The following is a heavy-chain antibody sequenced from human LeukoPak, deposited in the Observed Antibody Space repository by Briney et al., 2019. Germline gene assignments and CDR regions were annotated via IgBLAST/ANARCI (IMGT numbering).Heavy chain of an antibody. CDR3: ARDQANYFDDSGFSTY. V-gene: IGHV3-7*01. D-gene: IGHD3-22*01. CDR1: GFTFSSYW. Sequence: GGSLRLSCAASGFTFSSYWMTWVRQAPGKGLQWVANIKHDGSEGFYVDSVKGRFTISRDNAKNSVYLQMKSLRAEDTAVYYCARDQANYFDDSGFSTYWGQGTLVTVSS. CDR2: IKHDGSEG. J-gene: IGHJ4*02.